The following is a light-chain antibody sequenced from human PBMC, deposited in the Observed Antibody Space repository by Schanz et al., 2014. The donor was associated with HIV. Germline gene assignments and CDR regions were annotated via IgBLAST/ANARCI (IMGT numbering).Light chain of an antibody. Sequence: QSALTQPASVSGSPGQSITISCTGTSGDVGSYNYVSWYQQHPGKAPKLMIYDVSNRPSGVSSRFSGSKSGNTASLTISGLQSDDEADYYCSSFASSSTYVFGTGTKVTVL. CDR3: SSFASSSTYV. CDR1: SGDVGSYNY. J-gene: IGLJ1*01. CDR2: DVS. V-gene: IGLV2-14*03.